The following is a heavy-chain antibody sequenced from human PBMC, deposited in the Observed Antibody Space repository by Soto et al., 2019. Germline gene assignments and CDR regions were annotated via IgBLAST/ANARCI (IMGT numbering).Heavy chain of an antibody. CDR3: TTWLTANFDY. V-gene: IGHV3-23*01. CDR2: SSDRRTGNT. J-gene: IGHJ4*02. D-gene: IGHD2-21*02. CDR1: GFTFSSYT. Sequence: GGSLRLSCAASGFTFSSYTLNWVRRAPGKGLEWVATSSDRRTGNTHYSDSVRGRFTLSRDYSRNILFLQMDSLRADDTALYYCTTWLTANFDYWGRGTQVTLSS.